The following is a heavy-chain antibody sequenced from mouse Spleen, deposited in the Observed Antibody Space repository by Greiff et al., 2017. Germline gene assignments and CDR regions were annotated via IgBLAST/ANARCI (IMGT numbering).Heavy chain of an antibody. CDR1: GFNIKDYY. Sequence: EVKLEESGAELVRPGASVKLSCTASGFNIKDYYMHWVKQRPEQGLEWIGRIDPEDGDTEYAPKFQGKATMTADTSSNTAYLQLSSLTSEDTAVYYCTTSGRVFYAMDYWGQGTSVTVSS. CDR2: IDPEDGDT. J-gene: IGHJ4*01. V-gene: IGHV14-1*01. CDR3: TTSGRVFYAMDY.